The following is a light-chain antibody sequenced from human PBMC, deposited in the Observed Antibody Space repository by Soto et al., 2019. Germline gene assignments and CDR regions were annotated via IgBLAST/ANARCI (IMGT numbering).Light chain of an antibody. CDR3: QQYMSSVT. V-gene: IGKV3-20*01. J-gene: IGKJ1*01. Sequence: EIVLTQSPGSLSLSPGERATLSCRASQTFDSSFFAWYQKRPGQAPRLLIYGASKRATGIPDRFSGSGSGTDFTLTISRLEPEDVAVYCCQQYMSSVTFGQGTKVEIK. CDR2: GAS. CDR1: QTFDSSF.